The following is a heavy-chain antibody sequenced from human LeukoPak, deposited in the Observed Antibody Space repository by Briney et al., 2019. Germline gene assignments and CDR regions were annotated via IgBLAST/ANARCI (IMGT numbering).Heavy chain of an antibody. CDR3: ANSAPYFDY. CDR1: GFTFSNYR. CDR2: ISGDETSI. V-gene: IGHV3-74*01. D-gene: IGHD3-10*01. Sequence: GGSLRLSCAVSGFTFSNYRMHWVRQAPGEGLMWVSQISGDETSINYADSVKGRVTVSRDNAKNTLYLQMNSLRAEDTAVYYCANSAPYFDYWGQGTLVTVSS. J-gene: IGHJ4*02.